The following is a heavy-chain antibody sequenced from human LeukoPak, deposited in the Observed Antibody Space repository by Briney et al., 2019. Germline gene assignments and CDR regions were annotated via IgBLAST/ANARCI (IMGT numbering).Heavy chain of an antibody. J-gene: IGHJ4*02. V-gene: IGHV4-30-4*01. Sequence: PSETLSLTCTVSGGSISSGDYYWSWIRQPPGKGLEWIGYIYYSGSTYYNPSLKSRVTISVDTSKNQFSLKLSSVTAADTAVYYCAREVAVAGRYFDSWGQGTLVTVSS. CDR2: IYYSGST. CDR1: GGSISSGDYY. D-gene: IGHD6-19*01. CDR3: AREVAVAGRYFDS.